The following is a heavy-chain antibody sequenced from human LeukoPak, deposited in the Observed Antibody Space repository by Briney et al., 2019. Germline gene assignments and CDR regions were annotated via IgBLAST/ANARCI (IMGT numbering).Heavy chain of an antibody. Sequence: GGSLRLSCAASGFTFDDYAMHWVRQAPGKGLEWVSGISWNSGSIGYADSVKGRFTISRDNAKNTPYLQMNSLRAEDTAVYYCTRAAAGTFDYWGQGTLVTVSS. D-gene: IGHD6-13*01. CDR2: ISWNSGSI. J-gene: IGHJ4*02. V-gene: IGHV3-9*01. CDR3: TRAAAGTFDY. CDR1: GFTFDDYA.